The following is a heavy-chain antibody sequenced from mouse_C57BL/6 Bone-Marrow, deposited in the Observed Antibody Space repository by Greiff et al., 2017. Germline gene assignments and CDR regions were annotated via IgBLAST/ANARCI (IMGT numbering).Heavy chain of an antibody. CDR3: TSRSGYYALDY. V-gene: IGHV1-5*01. J-gene: IGHJ4*01. CDR2: IYPGNSNT. D-gene: IGHD3-2*02. Sequence: EVQLQESGTVLARPGASVKLSCKTSGYTFTSYGMHWVKQRPGQGLEWIGAIYPGNSNTSYNQKFKGKAKLTAVTSASTAYMELSSLTNEDSAVYYCTSRSGYYALDYWGQGTSVTVSS. CDR1: GYTFTSYG.